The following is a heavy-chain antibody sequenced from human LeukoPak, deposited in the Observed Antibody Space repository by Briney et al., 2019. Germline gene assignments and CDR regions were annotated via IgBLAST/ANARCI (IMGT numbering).Heavy chain of an antibody. CDR3: ARGGGTIFGVVIIGGHNWFDP. CDR2: MNPNSGNT. V-gene: IGHV1-8*01. J-gene: IGHJ5*02. D-gene: IGHD3-3*01. CDR1: GYTFTSYD. Sequence: ASVKVSCKASGYTFTSYDINWVRQATGQGLEWMGWMNPNSGNTGYAQKFQGRVTMTRNTSISTAYMELSSLRSEDTAVYYCARGGGTIFGVVIIGGHNWFDPWGQGTLVTVSS.